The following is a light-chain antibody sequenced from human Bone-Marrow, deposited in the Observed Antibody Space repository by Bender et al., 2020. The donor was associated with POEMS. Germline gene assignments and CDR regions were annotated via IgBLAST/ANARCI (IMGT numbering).Light chain of an antibody. V-gene: IGLV1-44*01. CDR1: SSNIGFNT. CDR3: SSYTSAKTWV. Sequence: QSVLTQPPSASGTPGQRVTISCSGSSSNIGFNTVNWYQQVPGTAPKLLIYTNHQRPSGVPDRFSGSKSGTSASLAISGLQGEDEADFYCSSYTSAKTWVFGGGTKVTVL. CDR2: TNH. J-gene: IGLJ3*02.